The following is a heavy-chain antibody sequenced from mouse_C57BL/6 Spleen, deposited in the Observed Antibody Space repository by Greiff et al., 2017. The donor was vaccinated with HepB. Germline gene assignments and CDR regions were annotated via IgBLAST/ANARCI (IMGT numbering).Heavy chain of an antibody. CDR2: IDPSDSYT. D-gene: IGHD2-1*01. Sequence: QVQLQQPGAELVKPGASVKLSCKASGYTFTSYWMQWVKQRPGQGLEWIGEIDPSDSYTNYNQKFKGKATLTVDTSSSTAYMQLSSLTSEDSAVYYCAIGRGNYAMDYWGQGTSVTVSS. V-gene: IGHV1-50*01. CDR3: AIGRGNYAMDY. CDR1: GYTFTSYW. J-gene: IGHJ4*01.